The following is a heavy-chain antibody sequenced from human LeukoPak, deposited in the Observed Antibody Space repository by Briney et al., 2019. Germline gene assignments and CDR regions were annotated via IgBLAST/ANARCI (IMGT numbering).Heavy chain of an antibody. D-gene: IGHD4-23*01. CDR2: ISWNSGSI. CDR3: AKNSPVDY. CDR1: GFTFDDYA. V-gene: IGHV3-9*01. J-gene: IGHJ4*02. Sequence: GGSLRLSCAASGFTFDDYAMPWVRQAPGKGLEWVSGISWNSGSIGYADSVKGRFTISRDNAKNSLYLQMNSLRAEDTALYYCAKNSPVDYWGQGTLVTVSS.